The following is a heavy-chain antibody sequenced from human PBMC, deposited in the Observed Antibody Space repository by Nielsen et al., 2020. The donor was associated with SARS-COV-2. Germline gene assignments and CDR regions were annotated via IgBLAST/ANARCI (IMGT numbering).Heavy chain of an antibody. D-gene: IGHD3-22*01. CDR3: AKIVVAPGGDDAFDI. J-gene: IGHJ3*02. Sequence: GESLKISCAASGFTFSGYDLHWVRQAPGKGLEWVAVISYDGSNKYYADSVKGRFTISRDNSKNTLYLQMNSLRAEDTALYYCAKIVVAPGGDDAFDIWGQGTMVTVSS. CDR2: ISYDGSNK. V-gene: IGHV3-30-3*02. CDR1: GFTFSGYD.